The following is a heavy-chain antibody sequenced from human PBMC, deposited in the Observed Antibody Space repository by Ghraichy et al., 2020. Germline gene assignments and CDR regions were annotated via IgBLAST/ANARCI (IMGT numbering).Heavy chain of an antibody. CDR2: INPNSGGT. CDR3: ARGWKNPQWLVFFDY. J-gene: IGHJ4*02. V-gene: IGHV1-2*02. CDR1: GYAFTGYY. D-gene: IGHD6-19*01. Sequence: ASVKVSCKASGYAFTGYYMHWVRQAPGQGLEWMGWINPNSGGTHYAQKFQGRVTMTRDTSISTGHMQLSSLTSDDMAVYYCARGWKNPQWLVFFDYWGQGTLVSVS.